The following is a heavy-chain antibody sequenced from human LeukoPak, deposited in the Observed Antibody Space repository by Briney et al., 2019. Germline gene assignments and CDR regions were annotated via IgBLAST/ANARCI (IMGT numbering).Heavy chain of an antibody. CDR2: ISGSGGST. D-gene: IGHD1-26*01. CDR3: ARGGSGSYMTDY. V-gene: IGHV3-23*01. Sequence: GGSLRLSCAASGFTFSSYAMSWVRQAPGKGLEWVSAISGSGGSTYYADSVKGRFTISRDTSKNTLYLQMNSLRVEDTAVYYCARGGSGSYMTDYWGQGTLLTVSS. CDR1: GFTFSSYA. J-gene: IGHJ4*02.